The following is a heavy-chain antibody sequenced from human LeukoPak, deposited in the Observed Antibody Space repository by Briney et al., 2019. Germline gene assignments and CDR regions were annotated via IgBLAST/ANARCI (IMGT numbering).Heavy chain of an antibody. J-gene: IGHJ5*02. CDR1: GFTFGTYA. V-gene: IGHV3-30*04. CDR3: ARVVTPRYCSTPSCYWKGWFDP. Sequence: PGGSLRLSCAASGFTFGTYAMHWVRQAPGKGLEWVAVISYDGSNKYYADSVKGRFTISRDNSKNTLYLQMNGLRAEDTAVYYCARVVTPRYCSTPSCYWKGWFDPWGQGTLVTVSS. D-gene: IGHD2-2*01. CDR2: ISYDGSNK.